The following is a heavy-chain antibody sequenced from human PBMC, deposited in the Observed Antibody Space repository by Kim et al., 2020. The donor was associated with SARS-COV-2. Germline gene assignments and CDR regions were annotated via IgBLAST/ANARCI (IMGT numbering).Heavy chain of an antibody. CDR3: ARRGKGGSYNIDV. CDR1: GYSFTNHW. CDR2: IFPDDSDI. V-gene: IGHV5-51*01. J-gene: IGHJ6*03. D-gene: IGHD5-12*01. Sequence: GESLKISCTGFGYSFTNHWIGWVRQTPGKGLEWMGIIFPDDSDIRYSPSFQGQVTLSADKSTNTVYLQWSNLKASDTALYYCARRGKGGSYNIDVWGKGT.